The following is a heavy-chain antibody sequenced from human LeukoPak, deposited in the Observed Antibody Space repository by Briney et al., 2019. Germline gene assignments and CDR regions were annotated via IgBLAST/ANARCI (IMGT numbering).Heavy chain of an antibody. CDR1: GFTVSSNY. J-gene: IGHJ4*02. D-gene: IGHD7-27*01. V-gene: IGHV3-66*01. CDR3: ARANWGHPMYYFDY. CDR2: IYSGGTT. Sequence: GGSLRLSCAASGFTVSSNYMSWVRQAPGKGLEWVSVIYSGGTTYYADSVKGRFTISRDNSKNTLYLQMNSLRAEDTAVYYCARANWGHPMYYFDYWGQGTLVTVSS.